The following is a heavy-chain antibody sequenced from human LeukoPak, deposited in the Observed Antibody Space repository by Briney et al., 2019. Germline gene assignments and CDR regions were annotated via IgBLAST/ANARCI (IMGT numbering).Heavy chain of an antibody. Sequence: PGGSLRLSCAASGFTFSSYAMHWVRQAPGKGLEWVAVISYDGSNKYYADSVKGRFTISRDNSKNTLYLQMNSLRAEDTAVYYCATQGEILWGQGTLVTVSS. CDR1: GFTFSSYA. J-gene: IGHJ4*02. CDR3: ATQGEIL. CDR2: ISYDGSNK. V-gene: IGHV3-30-3*01. D-gene: IGHD1-26*01.